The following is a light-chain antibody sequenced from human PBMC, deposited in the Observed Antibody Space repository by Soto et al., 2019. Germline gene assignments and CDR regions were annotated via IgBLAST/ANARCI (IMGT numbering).Light chain of an antibody. J-gene: IGLJ2*01. CDR2: GDS. CDR3: QSYDSSLSGSL. Sequence: QSLLTQPPSVSGAPGQRVTISCTGGSSNIGAGYDVHWYQQFPGTAPKLLIYGDSNRPSGVPDRFSGSKSGTSASLAITGLQAEDEADYYCQSYDSSLSGSLFGGGTKLTVL. CDR1: SSNIGAGYD. V-gene: IGLV1-40*01.